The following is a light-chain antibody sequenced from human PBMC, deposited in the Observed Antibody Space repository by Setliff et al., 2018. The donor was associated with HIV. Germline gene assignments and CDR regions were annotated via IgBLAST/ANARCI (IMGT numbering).Light chain of an antibody. CDR3: SSYTSSSTIYV. J-gene: IGLJ1*01. CDR2: DVT. CDR1: SSDIGGYNY. Sequence: QSVLAQPASVSGSPGQSITLSCTGSSSDIGGYNYVSWYQQYPGKAPKLMIYDVTERPSGVSSRFSGSKSGNTASLTISGLQAEDEADYYCSSYTSSSTIYVFGSGTKVTVL. V-gene: IGLV2-14*03.